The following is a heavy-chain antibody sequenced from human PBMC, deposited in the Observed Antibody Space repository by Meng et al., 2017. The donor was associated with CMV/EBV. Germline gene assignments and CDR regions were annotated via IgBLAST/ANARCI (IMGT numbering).Heavy chain of an antibody. CDR1: GFTFSSYW. J-gene: IGHJ4*02. CDR2: INWNGGST. Sequence: GESLKISCAASGFTFSSYWMSWVRQAPGKGLEWVSGINWNGGSTGYADSVKGRFTISRDNAKNSLYLQMNSLRAEDTALYYCARGRTTVTTQTGNDYWGQGTLVTVSS. CDR3: ARGRTTVTTQTGNDY. D-gene: IGHD4-17*01. V-gene: IGHV3-20*04.